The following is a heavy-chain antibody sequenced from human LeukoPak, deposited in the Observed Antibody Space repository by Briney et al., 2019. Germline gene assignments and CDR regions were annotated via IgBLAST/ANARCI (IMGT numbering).Heavy chain of an antibody. CDR2: ISSSSSYI. V-gene: IGHV3-21*01. J-gene: IGHJ4*02. CDR1: GFTFSSYS. CDR3: ARDIITMIVGARGG. D-gene: IGHD3-22*01. Sequence: GGSLRLSCAASGFTFSSYSMNWVRQAPGKGLEWVSSISSSSSYIYYADSVKGRFTISRDNAKNSLYLQMNSLRAEDTAVYYCARDIITMIVGARGGWGQGTLVTVSS.